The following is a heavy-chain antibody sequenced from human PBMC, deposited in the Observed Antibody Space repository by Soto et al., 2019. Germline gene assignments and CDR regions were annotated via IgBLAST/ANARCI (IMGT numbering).Heavy chain of an antibody. J-gene: IGHJ6*02. D-gene: IGHD3-10*01. Sequence: GSLRLSCAASGFTFSSYGMHWVRQAPGKGLEWVAVISYDGSTKYYADSVKGRFTISRDNSKNTLYLQMSSLRTEDTAVYHCTKGLSTSGSCYNGNYYSYAMRLWGERTTVTIS. CDR3: TKGLSTSGSCYNGNYYSYAMRL. CDR1: GFTFSSYG. V-gene: IGHV3-30*18. CDR2: ISYDGSTK.